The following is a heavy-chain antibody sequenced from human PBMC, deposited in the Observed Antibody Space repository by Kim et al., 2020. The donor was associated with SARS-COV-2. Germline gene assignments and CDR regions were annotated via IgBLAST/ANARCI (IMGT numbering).Heavy chain of an antibody. CDR3: TRDRRIQLWFDNRYYYGMDV. D-gene: IGHD5-18*01. CDR1: GFTFGDYA. V-gene: IGHV3-49*04. CDR2: IRSKAYGGTT. J-gene: IGHJ6*02. Sequence: GGSLRLSCTASGFTFGDYAMSWVRQAPGKGLEWVGFIRSKAYGGTTEYAASVKGRFTISRDDSKSIAYLQMNSLKTEDTAVYYCTRDRRIQLWFDNRYYYGMDVWGQGTTVTVSS.